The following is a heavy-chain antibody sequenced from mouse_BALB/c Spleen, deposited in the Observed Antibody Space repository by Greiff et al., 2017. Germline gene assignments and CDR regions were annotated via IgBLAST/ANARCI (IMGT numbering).Heavy chain of an antibody. D-gene: IGHD2-1*01. CDR1: GFTFSSYA. Sequence: EVQVVESGGGLVKPGGSLKLSCAASGFTFSSYAMSWVRQTPEKRLEWVASISSGGSTYYPDSVKGRFTISRDNARNILYLQMSSLRSEDTAMYYCARYYYGNPYSMDYWGQGTSVTVSS. CDR3: ARYYYGNPYSMDY. J-gene: IGHJ4*01. CDR2: ISSGGST. V-gene: IGHV5-6-5*01.